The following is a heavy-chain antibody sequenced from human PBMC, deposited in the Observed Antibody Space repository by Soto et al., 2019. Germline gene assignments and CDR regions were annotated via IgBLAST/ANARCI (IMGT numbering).Heavy chain of an antibody. D-gene: IGHD4-17*01. V-gene: IGHV4-61*01. J-gene: IGHJ4*02. CDR2: IYYSGST. Sequence: SETLSLTCTVSGGSVSSGSYYWSWIRQPPGKGLEWIGYIYYSGSTNYNPSLKSRVTISVDTSKNQFSLKLSSVTAADTAVYYCAREAMGDYGDPYGRFSIDYWGQGTLVTVSS. CDR3: AREAMGDYGDPYGRFSIDY. CDR1: GGSVSSGSYY.